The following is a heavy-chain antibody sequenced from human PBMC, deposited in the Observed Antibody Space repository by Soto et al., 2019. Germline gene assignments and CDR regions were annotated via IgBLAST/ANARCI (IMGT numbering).Heavy chain of an antibody. D-gene: IGHD5-12*01. Sequence: PGESLKISCKGSGYSFTSYWIGWVRQMPGKGLEWMGIIYPGDSDTRYSPSFQGQVTISADKSISTAYLQWSSLKASDTAMYYCARQGLGATTYYYYYMDVWGKGTTVTVSS. CDR2: IYPGDSDT. CDR3: ARQGLGATTYYYYYMDV. J-gene: IGHJ6*03. CDR1: GYSFTSYW. V-gene: IGHV5-51*01.